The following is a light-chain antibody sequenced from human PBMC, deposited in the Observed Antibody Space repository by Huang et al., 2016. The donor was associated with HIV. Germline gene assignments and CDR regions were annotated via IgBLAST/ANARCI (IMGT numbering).Light chain of an antibody. CDR3: QHYDSLPPWT. V-gene: IGKV1-33*01. CDR1: QDIGKY. J-gene: IGKJ1*01. Sequence: DIQMTQSPSSLSASIGDRVTITCQASQDIGKYLNWYHQTSGQAPKLLIFEASNLQTGVSSRFSGSGSGTDFTCTINTLQPEDSATYYCQHYDSLPPWTFGQGTRVQI. CDR2: EAS.